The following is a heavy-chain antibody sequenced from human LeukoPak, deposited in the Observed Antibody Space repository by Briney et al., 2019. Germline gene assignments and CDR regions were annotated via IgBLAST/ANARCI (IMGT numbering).Heavy chain of an antibody. J-gene: IGHJ4*02. V-gene: IGHV1-18*01. CDR3: ARGNYCSGGSCYDGSFDY. Sequence: ASVKVSCKASGYTFTSYGISWVRQAPGQGLEWMGWSSGYNGNTNYAQKLQGRVTMTTDTSTSTAYMELRSLRSGDTAVYYCARGNYCSGGSCYDGSFDYWGQGTLVTVSS. CDR1: GYTFTSYG. CDR2: SSGYNGNT. D-gene: IGHD2-15*01.